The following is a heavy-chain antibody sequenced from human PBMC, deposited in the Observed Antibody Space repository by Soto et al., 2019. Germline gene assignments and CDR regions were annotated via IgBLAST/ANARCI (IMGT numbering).Heavy chain of an antibody. J-gene: IGHJ4*02. D-gene: IGHD6-19*01. V-gene: IGHV3-33*01. CDR2: IWYDGSNK. Sequence: GGSLRLSCAASGFTFSSYGMHWVRQAPGKGLEWVAIIWYDGSNKYYADSVKGRFTISRDNSKNTLYLQMNSLRAEDTAVYYCARDGSSSGWFQPEVYFDYWGQGTLVTVYS. CDR1: GFTFSSYG. CDR3: ARDGSSSGWFQPEVYFDY.